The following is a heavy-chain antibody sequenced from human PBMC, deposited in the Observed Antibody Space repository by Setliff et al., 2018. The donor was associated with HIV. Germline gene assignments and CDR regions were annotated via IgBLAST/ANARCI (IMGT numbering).Heavy chain of an antibody. CDR2: VYPDDSNP. Sequence: GESLKISCKGSGYSFGDYWIAWVRQMPGKGLEWMGIVYPDDSNPKYSPSFQGQVTMSADKSVRSAYLQWSSLKASDSAMYYCTRRRRAPGTGDLEAYWGQGTLVTVSS. V-gene: IGHV5-51*01. J-gene: IGHJ4*02. CDR3: TRRRRAPGTGDLEAY. CDR1: GYSFGDYW. D-gene: IGHD7-27*01.